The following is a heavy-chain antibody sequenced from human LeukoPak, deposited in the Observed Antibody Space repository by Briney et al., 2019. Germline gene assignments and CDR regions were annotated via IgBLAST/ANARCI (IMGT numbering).Heavy chain of an antibody. V-gene: IGHV3-11*01. CDR3: ARGRAAGTLPPYYYYGMDV. D-gene: IGHD6-13*01. Sequence: GGSLRLSCAASGFTFSDYYMSWIRQAPGKGLEWVSYISSSGSTIYYADSVKGRFTISRDNAKNSLYLQMNSLRAEDTAVYYCARGRAAGTLPPYYYYGMDVWGQGTTVTVSS. J-gene: IGHJ6*02. CDR2: ISSSGSTI. CDR1: GFTFSDYY.